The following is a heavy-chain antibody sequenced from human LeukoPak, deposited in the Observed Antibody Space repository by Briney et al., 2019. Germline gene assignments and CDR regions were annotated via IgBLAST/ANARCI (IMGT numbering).Heavy chain of an antibody. V-gene: IGHV3-30*02. Sequence: GGSLRLSCAASGFTFSSYAMSWVRQAPGKGLEWVAFIRSGGNSKSYADSVKGRFTISRDNSQNTLFLQMNSLRAEDTAVYYCAKDLFGSGSCEYWGQGTLVTVSS. CDR3: AKDLFGSGSCEY. CDR1: GFTFSSYA. J-gene: IGHJ4*02. CDR2: IRSGGNSK. D-gene: IGHD3-10*01.